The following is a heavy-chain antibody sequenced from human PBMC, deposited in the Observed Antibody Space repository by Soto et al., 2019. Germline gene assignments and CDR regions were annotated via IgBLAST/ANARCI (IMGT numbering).Heavy chain of an antibody. CDR3: ARLLVVVPAAIPSNYYGMDV. J-gene: IGHJ6*02. Sequence: PGESLKISCKGSGYSFTSYWIGWVRQMPGKGLEWMGIIYPGDSDTRYSPSFQGQVTISADKSISTAYLQWSSLKASDTAMYYCARLLVVVPAAIPSNYYGMDVWGQGTTVTVSS. CDR2: IYPGDSDT. D-gene: IGHD2-2*01. V-gene: IGHV5-51*01. CDR1: GYSFTSYW.